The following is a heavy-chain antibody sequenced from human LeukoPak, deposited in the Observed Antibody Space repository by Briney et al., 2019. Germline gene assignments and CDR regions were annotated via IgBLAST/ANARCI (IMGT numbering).Heavy chain of an antibody. V-gene: IGHV3-23*01. CDR2: ISGSGGST. CDR1: GFTFSSYA. CDR3: AKYSSGWYVNWYFDL. Sequence: GGSLRLSCAASGFTFSSYAMSWVRQAPGKGLGWVSAISGSGGSTYYADSVKGRFTISRDNSKNTLYLQMNSLRAEDTAVYYCAKYSSGWYVNWYFDLWGRGTLVTVSS. D-gene: IGHD6-19*01. J-gene: IGHJ2*01.